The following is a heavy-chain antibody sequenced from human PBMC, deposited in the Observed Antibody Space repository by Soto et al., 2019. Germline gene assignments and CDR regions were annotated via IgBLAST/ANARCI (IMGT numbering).Heavy chain of an antibody. Sequence: GGSLRLSCAASGFTFSSYAMSWVRQAPGKGLEWVSAISGSGGSTYYADSVKGRFTISRDNSKNTLYLQMNGLRAEDTAVYYCAIVSLAVAGKHFDYWGQGTLVTVSS. V-gene: IGHV3-23*01. D-gene: IGHD6-19*01. CDR3: AIVSLAVAGKHFDY. J-gene: IGHJ4*02. CDR1: GFTFSSYA. CDR2: ISGSGGST.